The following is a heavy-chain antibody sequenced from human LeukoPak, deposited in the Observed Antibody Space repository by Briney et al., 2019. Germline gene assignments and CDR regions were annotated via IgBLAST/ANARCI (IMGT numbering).Heavy chain of an antibody. D-gene: IGHD6-19*01. V-gene: IGHV3-21*01. CDR1: GFTFSSYS. CDR3: ARMRYSSGWYHDAFDI. Sequence: GGSLRLSCAASGFTFSSYSMNWVRQAPGKGLEWVSSISSSSSYIYYADSVKGRFTISRDNAKNSLYLQMNSLRAEDTAVHYCARMRYSSGWYHDAFDIWGQGTMVTVSS. CDR2: ISSSSSYI. J-gene: IGHJ3*02.